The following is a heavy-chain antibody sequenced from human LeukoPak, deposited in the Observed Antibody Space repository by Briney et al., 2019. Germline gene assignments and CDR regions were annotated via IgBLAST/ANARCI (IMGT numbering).Heavy chain of an antibody. CDR3: ARGRSGTLDP. J-gene: IGHJ5*02. D-gene: IGHD1-1*01. V-gene: IGHV4-39*07. Sequence: PSETLSLTCTVSGGSISSSSYYWGWIRQPPGKGLEWIGSIYYSGSTYYNPSLKSRVTISVDTSKNQFSLKLSSVTAADTAVYYCARGRSGTLDPWGQGTLVTVSS. CDR1: GGSISSSSYY. CDR2: IYYSGST.